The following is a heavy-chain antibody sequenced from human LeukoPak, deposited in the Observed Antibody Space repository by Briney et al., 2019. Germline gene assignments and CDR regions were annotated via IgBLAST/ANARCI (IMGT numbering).Heavy chain of an antibody. CDR2: IYHSGST. D-gene: IGHD6-19*01. CDR3: ARGYSSGWYELDAFDI. V-gene: IGHV4-59*08. Sequence: PSETLSLTCTVSGGSISSYYWSWIRQPPGKGLEWIGSIYHSGSTYYNPSLKSRVTISVDTSKNQFSLKLSSVTAADTAVYYCARGYSSGWYELDAFDIWGQGTMVTVSS. J-gene: IGHJ3*02. CDR1: GGSISSYY.